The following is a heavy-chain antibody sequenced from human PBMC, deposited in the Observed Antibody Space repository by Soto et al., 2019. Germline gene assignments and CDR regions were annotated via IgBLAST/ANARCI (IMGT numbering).Heavy chain of an antibody. V-gene: IGHV3-21*03. CDR1: GFTFSSYS. Sequence: EVQLVESGGGLVKPGGSLRLSCAASGFTFSSYSMNWVRQAPGKGLEWVSSISSSSSYIYYTDSVKGRFTISRDNTKNSLYLQMNSLRAEDTAVYYCARDCSGGSCFSALFDYYYYIDVSGKGTTVTVSS. CDR3: ARDCSGGSCFSALFDYYYYIDV. J-gene: IGHJ6*03. D-gene: IGHD2-15*01. CDR2: ISSSSSYI.